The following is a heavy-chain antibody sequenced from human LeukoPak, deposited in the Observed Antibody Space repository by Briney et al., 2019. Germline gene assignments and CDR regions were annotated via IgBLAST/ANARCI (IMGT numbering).Heavy chain of an antibody. CDR1: GGSFSGYY. V-gene: IGHV4-34*01. CDR3: ARRGNPGGESSSDPRNFNWFDP. D-gene: IGHD6-6*01. Sequence: QASETLSLTCAVYGGSFSGYYWSWIRQPPGKGLEWIGEINHSGSTNYNPSLKSRVTISVDTSKNQFSLKLSSVTAADTAVYYCARRGNPGGESSSDPRNFNWFDPWGQGTLVTVSS. J-gene: IGHJ5*02. CDR2: INHSGST.